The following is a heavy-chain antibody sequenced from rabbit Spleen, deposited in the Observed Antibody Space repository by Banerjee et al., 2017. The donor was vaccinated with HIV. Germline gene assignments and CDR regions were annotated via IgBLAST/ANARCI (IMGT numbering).Heavy chain of an antibody. J-gene: IGHJ4*01. D-gene: IGHD4-2*01. CDR3: ARGGGYVGDLYDM. CDR1: GFSFSSSYY. V-gene: IGHV1S40*01. CDR2: IYAGSSDST. Sequence: QSLEESGGDLVKPGASLTLTCTASGFSFSSSYYMCWVRQAPGKGLECIACIYAGSSDSTYYANWAKGRFTISKTSSTTVTLQMTSLTAADTATYFCARGGGYVGDLYDMWGPGTLVTVS.